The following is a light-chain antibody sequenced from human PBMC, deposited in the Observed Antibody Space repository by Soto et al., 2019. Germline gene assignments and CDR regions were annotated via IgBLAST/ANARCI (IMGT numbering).Light chain of an antibody. CDR2: GAS. CDR1: QSVSSNY. V-gene: IGKV3-20*01. CDR3: QQYVNSPT. J-gene: IGKJ1*01. Sequence: EIVLTQSPGTLSLSPGARATLSWRASQSVSSNYLAWYQQKPGQAPRLLIYGASSRATGIPDRFSGRGSGTDFTLTISRMEPEDFTVYYCQQYVNSPTFGQGTKVEIK.